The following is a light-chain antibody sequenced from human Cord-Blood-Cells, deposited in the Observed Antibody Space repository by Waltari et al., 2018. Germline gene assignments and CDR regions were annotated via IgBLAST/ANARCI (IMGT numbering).Light chain of an antibody. CDR3: SSYTSSSTLYV. CDR1: SSHVGGYTY. Sequence: QSALTQPASVSGSPGQSITICCTGTSSHVGGYTYVSWYQQHPGKAPKLMIYEVSNRPSGVSNRFSGSKSGNTASLTISGLQAEDEADYYCSSYTSSSTLYVFGTGTKVTVL. CDR2: EVS. V-gene: IGLV2-14*01. J-gene: IGLJ1*01.